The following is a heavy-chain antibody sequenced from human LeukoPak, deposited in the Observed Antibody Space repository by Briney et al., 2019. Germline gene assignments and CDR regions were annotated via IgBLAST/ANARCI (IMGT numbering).Heavy chain of an antibody. D-gene: IGHD2-2*01. CDR1: GFTFSSYG. J-gene: IGHJ3*01. Sequence: GGSLRLSCAASGFTFSSYGMHWVRQAPGKGLEWVAFIRYDGSNKYYADSVKGLFTISRDNSKNTLYLQMNSLRAEDTAVYYCAKDRCSSTSCESFPHLWGQGTMVTVSS. V-gene: IGHV3-30*02. CDR3: AKDRCSSTSCESFPHL. CDR2: IRYDGSNK.